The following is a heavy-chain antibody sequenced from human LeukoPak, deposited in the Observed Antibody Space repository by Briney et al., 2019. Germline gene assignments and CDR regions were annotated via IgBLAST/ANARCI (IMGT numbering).Heavy chain of an antibody. J-gene: IGHJ4*02. Sequence: GGSLRLSCAASGFTFSSYGMHWVRQAPGKGLEWVAVIWYDGSNKYYADSVKGRFTISRDNSKNTLYLQMNSLRAEDTAVYYCTTDIGSIAARRRNYWGQGTLVTVSS. CDR1: GFTFSSYG. D-gene: IGHD6-6*01. CDR3: TTDIGSIAARRRNY. CDR2: IWYDGSNK. V-gene: IGHV3-33*01.